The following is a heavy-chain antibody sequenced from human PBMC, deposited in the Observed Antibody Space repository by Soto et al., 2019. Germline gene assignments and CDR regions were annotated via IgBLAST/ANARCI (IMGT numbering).Heavy chain of an antibody. CDR2: ISGSGGST. J-gene: IGHJ4*02. CDR3: AKDQVIAVAGRGYYFDY. CDR1: GFTFSSYA. D-gene: IGHD6-19*01. Sequence: GGSLRISCAAPGFTFSSYAMSWVRQAPGKGLEWVSAISGSGGSTYYADSVKGRFTISRDNSKNTLYLQMNSLRAEDTAVYYCAKDQVIAVAGRGYYFDYWGQGTLVTVSS. V-gene: IGHV3-23*01.